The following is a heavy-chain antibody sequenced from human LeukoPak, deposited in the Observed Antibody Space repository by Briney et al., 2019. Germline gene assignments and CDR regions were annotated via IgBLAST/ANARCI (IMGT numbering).Heavy chain of an antibody. CDR2: ISSSGMTK. D-gene: IGHD3-16*02. J-gene: IGHJ4*02. V-gene: IGHV3-48*03. CDR3: ARDGRSRGLSHVNFDY. CDR1: GFTFSSFW. Sequence: PGGSLRLSCADSGFTFSSFWMSWVRQAPGKGLEWVSYISSSGMTKYYAVSVKGRFTMSRDNAKNSLYLQLNSLRAEDTAVYYCARDGRSRGLSHVNFDYWGQGTLVTVSS.